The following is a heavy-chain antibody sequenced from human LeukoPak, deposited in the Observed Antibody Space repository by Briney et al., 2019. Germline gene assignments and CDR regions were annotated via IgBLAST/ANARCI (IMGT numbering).Heavy chain of an antibody. CDR3: ARERCTNGVCPFDY. CDR2: IYYSGST. J-gene: IGHJ4*02. CDR1: GGSISSGGYY. Sequence: SQTLSHTCTVSGGSISSGGYYWSWIRQHPGKGLEWIGYIYYSGSTYYNPSLKSRVTISVDTSKNQFSLKLSSVTAADTAVYYCARERCTNGVCPFDYWGQGTLVTVSS. V-gene: IGHV4-31*03. D-gene: IGHD2-8*01.